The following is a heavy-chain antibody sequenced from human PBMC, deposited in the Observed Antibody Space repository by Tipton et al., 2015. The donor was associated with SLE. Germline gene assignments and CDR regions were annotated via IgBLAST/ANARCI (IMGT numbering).Heavy chain of an antibody. D-gene: IGHD3-16*01. CDR2: INHGGST. V-gene: IGHV4-34*01. Sequence: TLSLTCAVYGGSFSGYYWSWIRQPPGKGLQWIGDINHGGSTNYNPSLKSRVTISVDTSKNQFSLRLSSVTAADTAVYFCARGTSYWGSYYADYWGQGTLVTVSS. J-gene: IGHJ4*02. CDR1: GGSFSGYY. CDR3: ARGTSYWGSYYADY.